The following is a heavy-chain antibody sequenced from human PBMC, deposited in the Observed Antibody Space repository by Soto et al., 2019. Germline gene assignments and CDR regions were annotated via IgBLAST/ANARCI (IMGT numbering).Heavy chain of an antibody. Sequence: TCTVSGGSISSGGYYWSWIRQHPGRGLEWIGYIYYSGSTYYNPSLKSRITINPDTSKTQFSLQLNSVTPEDTAVYYCARVPNPFRLKIGYEDAFDFWGQGTMVTVSS. CDR3: ARVPNPFRLKIGYEDAFDF. CDR2: IYYSGST. D-gene: IGHD5-12*01. J-gene: IGHJ3*01. V-gene: IGHV4-31*03. CDR1: GGSISSGGYY.